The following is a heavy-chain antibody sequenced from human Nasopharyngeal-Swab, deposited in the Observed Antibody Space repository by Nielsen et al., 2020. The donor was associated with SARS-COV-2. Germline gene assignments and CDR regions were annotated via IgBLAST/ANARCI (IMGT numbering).Heavy chain of an antibody. Sequence: SETLSLTCTVSGGSISSSSYYWGWIRQPPGKGLEWIGSIYYSGSTYYNPSLKSRVTISVDTSKNQFSLKLSSVTAADTAMYYCARTLSSSWYYFDYWGQGTLVTVSS. D-gene: IGHD6-13*01. CDR3: ARTLSSSWYYFDY. V-gene: IGHV4-39*01. CDR2: IYYSGST. CDR1: GGSISSSSYY. J-gene: IGHJ4*02.